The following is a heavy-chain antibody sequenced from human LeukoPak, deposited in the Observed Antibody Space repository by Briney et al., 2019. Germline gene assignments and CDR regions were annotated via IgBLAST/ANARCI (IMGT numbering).Heavy chain of an antibody. CDR3: ARAGYTISSYRFDY. Sequence: SETLSLPCSVSGGSINSYWWSWIRQPAGKALEFIGRIYTTGMTNYNPSLKSRVSMSVDTSKNQFSLELRSVTAADTAVYFCARAGYTISSYRFDYWGQGALVTVSS. D-gene: IGHD3-16*02. J-gene: IGHJ4*02. CDR2: IYTTGMT. CDR1: GGSINSYW. V-gene: IGHV4-4*07.